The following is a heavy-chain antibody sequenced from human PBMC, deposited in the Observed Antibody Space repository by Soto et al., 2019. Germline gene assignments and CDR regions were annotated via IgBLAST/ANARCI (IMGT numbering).Heavy chain of an antibody. CDR2: IIPIFGTA. CDR3: VLRYDSSGYYYLYYLDY. D-gene: IGHD3-22*01. Sequence: QVQLVQSGAEVKKPGSSVKVSCKASGGTFSSYAISWVRQAPGQGFEWMGGIIPIFGTANYAQKFQGRVTITADESTSTVYMELSSLRSEDTAVYYCVLRYDSSGYYYLYYLDYWGQGTLVTVSS. CDR1: GGTFSSYA. V-gene: IGHV1-69*01. J-gene: IGHJ4*02.